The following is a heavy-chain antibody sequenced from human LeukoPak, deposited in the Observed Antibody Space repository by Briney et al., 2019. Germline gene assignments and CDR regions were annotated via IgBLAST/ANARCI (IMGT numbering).Heavy chain of an antibody. CDR2: INGNTGDT. CDR1: GYTFTGHY. J-gene: IGHJ4*02. CDR3: AREYSSSLFDY. Sequence: ASVKVSCKASGYTFTGHYVHWVRQAPGQGLEWMGWINGNTGDTNYAQRFQGRVTMIRETSISTMYMELSRLRSDDTAVYYCAREYSSSLFDYWGQGTLVTDSS. D-gene: IGHD6-13*01. V-gene: IGHV1-2*02.